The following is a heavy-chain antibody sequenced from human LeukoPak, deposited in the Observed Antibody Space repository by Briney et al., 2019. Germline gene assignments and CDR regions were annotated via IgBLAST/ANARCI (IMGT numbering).Heavy chain of an antibody. CDR3: ARGGWSLDS. Sequence: PSETLSLTCTVSGGSISTYYWSWIRQPPGKGLEWIGYIYYSGSTNYNPSLKSRVTISVDTSKNQFSLKLTSVTAADTAVYYCARGGWSLDSWGQGTLVTVSS. J-gene: IGHJ5*01. V-gene: IGHV4-59*01. CDR2: IYYSGST. CDR1: GGSISTYY.